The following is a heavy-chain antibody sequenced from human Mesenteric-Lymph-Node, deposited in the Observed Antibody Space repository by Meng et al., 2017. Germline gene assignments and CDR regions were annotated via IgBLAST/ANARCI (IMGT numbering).Heavy chain of an antibody. Sequence: GESLKISCAASGLRFSIYAMSWVRQAAGKGLEWVSVFSGSAGGTYYADSVKGRFSISRDNSKNTTYLQMNSLGVEDTAVYYCVKDRYYYDSSGRQYYFDSWGQGTLVTVSS. J-gene: IGHJ4*02. CDR2: FSGSAGGT. V-gene: IGHV3-23*01. D-gene: IGHD3-22*01. CDR1: GLRFSIYA. CDR3: VKDRYYYDSSGRQYYFDS.